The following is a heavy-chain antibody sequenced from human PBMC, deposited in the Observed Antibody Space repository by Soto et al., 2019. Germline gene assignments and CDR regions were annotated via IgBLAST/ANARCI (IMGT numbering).Heavy chain of an antibody. Sequence: QVQLVESGGGVVQPGRSLRLSCAASGFTFSSYAMHWVRQAPGKGLEWVAVISYDGSNKYYADSVKGRFTISRDNSKNTLYLQMNSLRAEDTAVYYCARAMIVVVTMYNWFDPWGQGTLVTVSS. V-gene: IGHV3-30-3*01. J-gene: IGHJ5*02. CDR3: ARAMIVVVTMYNWFDP. CDR1: GFTFSSYA. D-gene: IGHD3-22*01. CDR2: ISYDGSNK.